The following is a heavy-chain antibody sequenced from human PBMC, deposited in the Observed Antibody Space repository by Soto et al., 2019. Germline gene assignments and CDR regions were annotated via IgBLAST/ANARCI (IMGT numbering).Heavy chain of an antibody. J-gene: IGHJ6*02. Sequence: PSETLSLTCTVSGGSVSSGSYYWSWIRQPPGKGLEWIGYIYYSGSTNYNPSLKSRVTISVDTSKNQFSLKLSSVTAADTAVYYCARESPLISGVVISPPVYGMDVWGQGTKVTVSS. D-gene: IGHD3-3*01. V-gene: IGHV4-61*01. CDR3: ARESPLISGVVISPPVYGMDV. CDR2: IYYSGST. CDR1: GGSVSSGSYY.